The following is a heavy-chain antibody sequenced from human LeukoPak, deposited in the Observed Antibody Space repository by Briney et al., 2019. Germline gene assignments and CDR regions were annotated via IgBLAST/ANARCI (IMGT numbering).Heavy chain of an antibody. CDR2: IIPIFGTA. V-gene: IGHV1-69*13. CDR3: ARDRYSSSYYFDY. CDR1: GYTFTSYA. D-gene: IGHD6-6*01. Sequence: SVKVSCKASGYTFTSYAISWVRQAPGQGLEWMGGIIPIFGTANYAQKFQGRVTITADESTSTAYMELSSLRSEDTAVYYCARDRYSSSYYFDYWGQGTLVTVSS. J-gene: IGHJ4*02.